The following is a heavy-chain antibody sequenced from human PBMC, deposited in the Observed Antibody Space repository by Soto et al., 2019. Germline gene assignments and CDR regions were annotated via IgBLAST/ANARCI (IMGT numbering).Heavy chain of an antibody. CDR1: GFTFSSYG. V-gene: IGHV3-30*18. CDR2: ISYDGSNK. Sequence: QVQLVESGGGVVQPGRSLRLSCAASGFTFSSYGMHWVRQAPGKGLEWVAVISYDGSNKYYADSVKGRFTISRDNSKNTLYLQMNSLRAEDTAVYYCAKQSVSSELRYFDWLSSDAFDIWGQGTMVTVSS. CDR3: AKQSVSSELRYFDWLSSDAFDI. D-gene: IGHD3-9*01. J-gene: IGHJ3*02.